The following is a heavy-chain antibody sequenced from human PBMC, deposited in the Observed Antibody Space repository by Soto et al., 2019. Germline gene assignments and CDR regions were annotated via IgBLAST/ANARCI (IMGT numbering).Heavy chain of an antibody. D-gene: IGHD3-16*02. J-gene: IGHJ4*02. CDR3: TTDPIYDYIWGSYRYFN. Sequence: GGSLRLSCAASGFTFSNAWMSWVRQAPGKGLEWVGRIKSKTDGGTTDYAAPVKGRFTISRDDSKNTLYLQMNSLKTEDTAVYYCTTDPIYDYIWGSYRYFNWGQGTLVTVSS. CDR2: IKSKTDGGTT. CDR1: GFTFSNAW. V-gene: IGHV3-15*01.